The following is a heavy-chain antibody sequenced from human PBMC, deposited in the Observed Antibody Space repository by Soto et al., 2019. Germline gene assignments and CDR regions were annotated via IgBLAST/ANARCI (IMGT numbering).Heavy chain of an antibody. CDR1: GFTFSNAW. Sequence: GGSLRLSCAASGFTFSNAWMSWVRQAPGKGLEWVGRIKSKTDGGTTDYAAPVKGRFTISRDDSKNTLYLQMNSLKTEDTAVYYCTTDRRLRFLEWLFRFDYWGQGTLVTVSS. CDR2: IKSKTDGGTT. D-gene: IGHD3-3*01. CDR3: TTDRRLRFLEWLFRFDY. V-gene: IGHV3-15*01. J-gene: IGHJ4*02.